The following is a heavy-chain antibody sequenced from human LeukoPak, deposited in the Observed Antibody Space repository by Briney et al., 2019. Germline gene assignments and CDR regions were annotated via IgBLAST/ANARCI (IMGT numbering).Heavy chain of an antibody. D-gene: IGHD2-15*01. V-gene: IGHV3-11*01. J-gene: IGHJ4*02. CDR1: GFTFSDFY. Sequence: PGGSLRLSCAASGFTFSDFYISWIRQAPGKGLEWVSYITSSGGTIYYADSVKGRFTISRDNAKNSLFLQMNSLRAEDTAVYYCARLRQDRFGCYYFDYWGQGTLVTVSS. CDR3: ARLRQDRFGCYYFDY. CDR2: ITSSGGTI.